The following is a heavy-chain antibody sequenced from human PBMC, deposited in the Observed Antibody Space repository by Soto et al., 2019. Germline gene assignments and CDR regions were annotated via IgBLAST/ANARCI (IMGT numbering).Heavy chain of an antibody. Sequence: QVQLQESGPGLVKPSGTLSLSCAVSGGSISSSHWWTWVRQPPGKGLEWIGEIYHSGSTNYNPSLKSRVTKSVDTSRNQFSLNLSSGTAADTAVYYWASSGGGEDYWGQGILVTVSS. V-gene: IGHV4-4*02. D-gene: IGHD3-16*01. J-gene: IGHJ4*02. CDR3: ASSGGGEDY. CDR1: GGSISSSHW. CDR2: IYHSGST.